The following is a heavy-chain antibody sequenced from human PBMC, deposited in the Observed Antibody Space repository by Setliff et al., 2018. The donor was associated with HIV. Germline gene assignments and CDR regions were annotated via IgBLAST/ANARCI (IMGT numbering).Heavy chain of an antibody. D-gene: IGHD6-13*01. V-gene: IGHV4-38-2*01. J-gene: IGHJ4*02. CDR2: IYHSGST. CDR1: GYSISSGYY. CDR3: ARHPRGSIAAAASSFDY. Sequence: SETLSLTCAVSGYSISSGYYWGWIRQPPGKGLEWIGSIYHSGSTYYNPSLKSRVTISVDTTKNQFSLKVKSVTAADTAVYYCARHPRGSIAAAASSFDYWGQGTRVTVSS.